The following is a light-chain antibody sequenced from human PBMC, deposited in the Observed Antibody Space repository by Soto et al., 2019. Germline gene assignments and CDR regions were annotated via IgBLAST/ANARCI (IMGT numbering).Light chain of an antibody. Sequence: VLTQPPSVSGAPGERVTISCTGSSSDIGAGYRVRWYQQVPGTAPKLLIYDNTNRPSGVSVRFSGSKSGTSASLAISGLQAEDEADYYCQSFDKYLSAVVFGGGTQLTVL. V-gene: IGLV1-40*01. J-gene: IGLJ2*01. CDR2: DNT. CDR3: QSFDKYLSAVV. CDR1: SSDIGAGYR.